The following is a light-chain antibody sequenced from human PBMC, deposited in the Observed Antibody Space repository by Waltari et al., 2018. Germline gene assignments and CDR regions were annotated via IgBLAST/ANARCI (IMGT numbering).Light chain of an antibody. Sequence: EIVLTQSPVTLSLSPGEGATLSCRTSQNVRNLAWYQQKPGQAPRLLIYDASTRVTGIPDRFSGGGSGTDFTLTISKLEPADFAVYYCQRSGLSPPLTFGGGTKVEIK. V-gene: IGKV3-20*01. CDR2: DAS. CDR3: QRSGLSPPLT. J-gene: IGKJ4*01. CDR1: QNVRN.